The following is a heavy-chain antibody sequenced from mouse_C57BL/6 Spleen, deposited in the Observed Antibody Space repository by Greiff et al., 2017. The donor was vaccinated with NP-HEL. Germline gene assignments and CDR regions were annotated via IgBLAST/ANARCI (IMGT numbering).Heavy chain of an antibody. CDR1: GFNIKDDY. D-gene: IGHD2-12*01. Sequence: EVQVVESGAELVRPGASVKLSCTASGFNIKDDYMHWVKQRPEQGLEWIGWIDPENGDTEYASKFQGKATITADTSSNTAYLQLSSLTSEDTAVYYCYSPRFGYWGQGTLVTVSA. V-gene: IGHV14-4*01. J-gene: IGHJ3*01. CDR3: YSPRFGY. CDR2: IDPENGDT.